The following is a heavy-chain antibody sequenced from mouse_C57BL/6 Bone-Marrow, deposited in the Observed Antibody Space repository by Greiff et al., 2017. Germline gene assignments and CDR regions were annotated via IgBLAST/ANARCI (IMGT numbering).Heavy chain of an antibody. V-gene: IGHV1-63*01. CDR2: IYPGGGYT. Sequence: QVQLKESGAELVRPGTSVKMSCKASGYTFTNYWIGWAKQRPGHGLEWIGDIYPGGGYTNYNEKFKGKATLTADKSSSTAYMQFSSLTYEDSAIYYCARSGDYRWFAYWGQGTLVTVSA. D-gene: IGHD2-4*01. CDR3: ARSGDYRWFAY. CDR1: GYTFTNYW. J-gene: IGHJ3*01.